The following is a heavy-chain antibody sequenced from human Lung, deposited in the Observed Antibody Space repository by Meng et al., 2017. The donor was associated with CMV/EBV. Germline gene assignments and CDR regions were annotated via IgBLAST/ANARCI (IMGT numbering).Heavy chain of an antibody. CDR1: GGSISSGSYY. Sequence: GSLRLSCSVSGGSISSGSYYWVWVRQPPGKGLECIGENQHGGSTYYNPSLKTPVTISADTSKNQFSVGVTSVTAADTTVYYCADRRYDSLYYYDYWGQGXLVTVSS. V-gene: IGHV4-39*07. CDR3: ADRRYDSLYYYDY. J-gene: IGHJ4*02. D-gene: IGHD3-3*01. CDR2: NQHGGST.